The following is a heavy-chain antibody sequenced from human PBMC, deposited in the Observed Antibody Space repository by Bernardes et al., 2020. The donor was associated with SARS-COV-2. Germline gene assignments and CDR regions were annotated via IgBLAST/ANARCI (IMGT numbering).Heavy chain of an antibody. Sequence: GGSLRLSCAASGFTFRSYWMTWVRQAPGKGLEWVANIKQYGREKYYVDSVKGRFTISRDNAKNSLYLQMNSLRPEDTAVYYCARVGPGSARDAEYFQHWGQGTLVTVSS. V-gene: IGHV3-7*03. CDR3: ARVGPGSARDAEYFQH. CDR1: GFTFRSYW. D-gene: IGHD2-21*02. CDR2: IKQYGREK. J-gene: IGHJ1*01.